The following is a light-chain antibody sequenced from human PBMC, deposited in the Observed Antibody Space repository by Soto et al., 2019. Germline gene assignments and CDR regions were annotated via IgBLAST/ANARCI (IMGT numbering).Light chain of an antibody. V-gene: IGKV3-20*01. J-gene: IGKJ5*01. Sequence: EIGVTQCASTLSVSPGERATLSCRASQCFXNNFAWYQRKPGQAPRLLIXGKSSRATGIPERFIGSGSGKDFTLTISRLEPEYSPVYYCQQYVTSHLRMFGQGTRLEIK. CDR3: QQYVTSHLRM. CDR1: QCFXNN. CDR2: GKS.